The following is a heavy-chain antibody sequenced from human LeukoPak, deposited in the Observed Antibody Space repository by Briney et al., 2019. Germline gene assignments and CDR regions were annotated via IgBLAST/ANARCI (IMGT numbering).Heavy chain of an antibody. D-gene: IGHD3-22*01. CDR3: ARVGGYYDSSGYWLDY. CDR1: GYTFTSYY. J-gene: IGHJ4*02. CDR2: INPSGGST. V-gene: IGHV1-46*03. Sequence: GASVKVSCKASGYTFTSYYMHWVRQAPGQGLEWVGIINPSGGSTSYAQKFQGRVTMTRDTSTSTVYMELSSLRSEDTAVYYCARVGGYYDSSGYWLDYWGQGTLVTVSS.